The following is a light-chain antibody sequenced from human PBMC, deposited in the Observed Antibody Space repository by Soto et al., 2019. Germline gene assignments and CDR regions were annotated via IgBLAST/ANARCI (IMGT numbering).Light chain of an antibody. CDR1: QGISNS. CDR2: TAS. V-gene: IGKV1-27*01. CDR3: QNYNSAPLT. Sequence: DIQMTQSPSSLSASVVDTVTITCRASQGISNSLAWFQQKPGRVPQFLIYTASTLQPGVPPRFSGSGSGTDFTLTISSVQPEDVATYYCQNYNSAPLTFGPGTRVEIK. J-gene: IGKJ3*01.